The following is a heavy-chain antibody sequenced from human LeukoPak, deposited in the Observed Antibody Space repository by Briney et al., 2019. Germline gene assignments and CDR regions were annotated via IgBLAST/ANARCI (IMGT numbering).Heavy chain of an antibody. J-gene: IGHJ6*03. CDR3: ARGGLPQFYYYMDV. CDR2: INPNSGGT. D-gene: IGHD3-10*01. V-gene: IGHV1-2*02. CDR1: GYTFTGYY. Sequence: ASVKVSCKASGYTFTGYYMNWVRQAPGQGLEWMGWINPNSGGTNYAQKFQGRVTMTRDTSISTTYMELSRLRSDDTAVYYCARGGLPQFYYYMDVWAKGPRSPSP.